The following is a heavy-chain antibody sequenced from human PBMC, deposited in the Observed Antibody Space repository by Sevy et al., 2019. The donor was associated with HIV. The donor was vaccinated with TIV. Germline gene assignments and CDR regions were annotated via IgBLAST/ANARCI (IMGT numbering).Heavy chain of an antibody. CDR1: GYSFSNYG. D-gene: IGHD3-9*01. J-gene: IGHJ4*02. CDR2: ISAHNANT. CDR3: ARAVPYYDILTGRNYFDY. Sequence: ASMKVSCKASGYSFSNYGISCVRQAPGQGLEWMGWISAHNANTNYAQKLQDRVTMTTDTSTSTAYMELRSLRSDDTAVYYCARAVPYYDILTGRNYFDYWGQGTLVTVSS. V-gene: IGHV1-18*01.